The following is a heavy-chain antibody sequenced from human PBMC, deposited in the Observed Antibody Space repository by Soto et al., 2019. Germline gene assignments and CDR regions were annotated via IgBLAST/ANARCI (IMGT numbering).Heavy chain of an antibody. D-gene: IGHD6-6*01. J-gene: IGHJ5*02. Sequence: PSETLSLTCTVSGGSISSGGYYWSWIRQHPGKGLEWIGYIYYSGSTYYNPSLKSRVTISVDTSKNQFSLKLSSVTAADTAVYYCARSHSSSSVVYNWFDPWGQGTLVTVSS. CDR2: IYYSGST. CDR3: ARSHSSSSVVYNWFDP. CDR1: GGSISSGGYY. V-gene: IGHV4-31*03.